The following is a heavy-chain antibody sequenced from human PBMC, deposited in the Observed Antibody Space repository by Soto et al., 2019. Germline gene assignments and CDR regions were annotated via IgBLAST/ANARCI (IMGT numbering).Heavy chain of an antibody. CDR2: IYWDDDK. CDR3: ANIRLAYCGGDCYYPPGFDY. J-gene: IGHJ4*02. D-gene: IGHD2-21*02. CDR1: GFSLSTSVVG. V-gene: IGHV2-5*02. Sequence: GPTLGNPKQALTLTCTFYGFSLSTSVVGVGWIRQPPGQSLEWLALIYWDDDKRYSPSLKSRLTITKDTSKNQVVLTMTNMDPVDTAIYYCANIRLAYCGGDCYYPPGFDYWGQGTLVTVS.